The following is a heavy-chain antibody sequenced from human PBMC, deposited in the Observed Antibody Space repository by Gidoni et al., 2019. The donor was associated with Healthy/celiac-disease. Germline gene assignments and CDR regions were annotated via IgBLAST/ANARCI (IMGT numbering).Heavy chain of an antibody. CDR2: SSGSGGST. D-gene: IGHD4-4*01. J-gene: IGHJ6*03. CDR3: AKSGSNSYYYYYYMDV. V-gene: IGHV3-23*04. CDR1: GFTFSSYA. Sequence: EVQLVESGGGLVQPGGSLRLSCAASGFTFSSYAMSWVRQAPGKGLEWASASSGSGGSTYYADSVKGRFTISRDNSKNTLYLQMNSLRAEDTAVYYCAKSGSNSYYYYYYMDVWGKGTTVTVSS.